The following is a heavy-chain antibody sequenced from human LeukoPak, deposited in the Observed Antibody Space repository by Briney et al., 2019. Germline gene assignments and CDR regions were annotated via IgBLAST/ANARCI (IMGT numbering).Heavy chain of an antibody. J-gene: IGHJ5*02. D-gene: IGHD6-19*01. CDR2: INPNSGGT. Sequence: ASVKVSCKASGYTFTGHYMHWVRQAPGQGLEWMGWINPNSGGTNYAQKFQDRVSMTGDTSISTSYMELSRLSSDDTAMYYCARVGSSGWDTFEQSPTWGQGTLVTVSS. CDR3: ARVGSSGWDTFEQSPT. V-gene: IGHV1-2*02. CDR1: GYTFTGHY.